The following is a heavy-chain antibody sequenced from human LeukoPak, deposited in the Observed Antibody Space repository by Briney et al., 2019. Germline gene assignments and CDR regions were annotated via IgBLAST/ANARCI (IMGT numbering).Heavy chain of an antibody. D-gene: IGHD2-21*01. CDR2: IYHSGNT. J-gene: IGHJ4*02. CDR3: ARGDIPDF. Sequence: PSETLSLTCGVSGYSISSGYYWGWIRQSPEKGLEWIGSIYHSGNTYYNLSLKSRVTISVDTSKNQFSLKLSSVTAADTAVYYCARGDIPDFWGQGTLVTVSS. V-gene: IGHV4-38-2*01. CDR1: GYSISSGYY.